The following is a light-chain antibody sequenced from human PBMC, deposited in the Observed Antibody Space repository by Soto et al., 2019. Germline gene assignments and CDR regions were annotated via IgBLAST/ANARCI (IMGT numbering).Light chain of an antibody. Sequence: QSVLTQPASVSGSHGQSITISCTGTSRDVGDYNLVSWYQQHPGKAPKLMIYDVSTRPSGVSNRFSGSKSGNTASLTISGLQAEDEADYYCSSYTTSSTLEGVFGTGTKVTVL. V-gene: IGLV2-14*03. CDR3: SSYTTSSTLEGV. J-gene: IGLJ1*01. CDR1: SRDVGDYNL. CDR2: DVS.